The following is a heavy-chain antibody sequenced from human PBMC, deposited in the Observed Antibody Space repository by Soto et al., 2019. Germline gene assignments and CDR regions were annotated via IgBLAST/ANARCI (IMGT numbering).Heavy chain of an antibody. Sequence: QITLKESGPTLVKPTQNLTLTCTFSGFSLSTTGVGVGWIRPPPGKALEWLALIYWNDDRRYSPYLKSRLTITTDTSKHQVVLSMTNMDPVDTATYYFAHSASVPCCYYFDYWGQGTLVTVSS. CDR2: IYWNDDR. CDR3: AHSASVPCCYYFDY. V-gene: IGHV2-5*01. D-gene: IGHD1-26*01. J-gene: IGHJ4*02. CDR1: GFSLSTTGVG.